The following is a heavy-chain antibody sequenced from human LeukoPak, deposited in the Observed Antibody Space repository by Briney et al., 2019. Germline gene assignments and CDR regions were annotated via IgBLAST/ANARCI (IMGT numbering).Heavy chain of an antibody. J-gene: IGHJ4*02. CDR2: IIPIFGTA. V-gene: IGHV1-69*06. CDR3: ARDGLGELADY. Sequence: GASVKVSCKASGGTFSSYAISWVRQAPGQGLEWMGGIIPIFGTANYAQKFQGRVTITADKSTSTAYMELSSLRSEDTAVYYCARDGLGELADYWGQGTLVTVSS. D-gene: IGHD3-10*01. CDR1: GGTFSSYA.